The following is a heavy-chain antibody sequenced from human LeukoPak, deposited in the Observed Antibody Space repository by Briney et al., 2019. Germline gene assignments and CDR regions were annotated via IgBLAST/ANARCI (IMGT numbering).Heavy chain of an antibody. J-gene: IGHJ6*02. V-gene: IGHV1-69*13. CDR3: ARGPLLGEEQQLVRIYYYYGMDV. Sequence: SVKVSCKASGGTFSSYAISWVRQAPGQGLEWMGGIIPIFGTANYAQKFQGRVTITADESTSTAYMELSSLRSEDTAVYYCARGPLLGEEQQLVRIYYYYGMDVWGQGTTVTVSS. CDR1: GGTFSSYA. CDR2: IIPIFGTA. D-gene: IGHD6-13*01.